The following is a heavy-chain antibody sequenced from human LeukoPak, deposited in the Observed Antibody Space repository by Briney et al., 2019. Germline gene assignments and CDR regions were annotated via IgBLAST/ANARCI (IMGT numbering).Heavy chain of an antibody. J-gene: IGHJ5*02. CDR2: TYYRSNWYN. V-gene: IGHV6-1*01. CDR1: GDSVSSNSAA. CDR3: ARDRCSGGSCYFGWFDP. Sequence: SQTLSLTCAISGDSVSSNSAAWNWIRQSPSRGLEWLARTYYRSNWYNDYAVSVKSRITINPDTSKNQFSLQLNAVTPEDTAVYYCARDRCSGGSCYFGWFDPWGQGTLVTVSS. D-gene: IGHD2-15*01.